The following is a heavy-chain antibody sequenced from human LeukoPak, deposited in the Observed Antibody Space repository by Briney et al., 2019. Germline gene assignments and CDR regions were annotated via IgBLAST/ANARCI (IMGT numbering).Heavy chain of an antibody. D-gene: IGHD3-3*01. Sequence: SETLSLTCTVSGGSISSYYWSWIRQPPGKGLEWIGYIYYSGSTNYNPSLKGRVTISVDTSKNQFSLKLSSVTAADTAVYYCASFVPVRGFDYWGQGTLVTVSS. J-gene: IGHJ4*02. CDR1: GGSISSYY. CDR2: IYYSGST. V-gene: IGHV4-59*01. CDR3: ASFVPVRGFDY.